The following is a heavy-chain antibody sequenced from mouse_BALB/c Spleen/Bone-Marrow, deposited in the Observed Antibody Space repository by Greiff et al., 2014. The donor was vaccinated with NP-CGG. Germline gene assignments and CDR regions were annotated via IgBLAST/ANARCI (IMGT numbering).Heavy chain of an antibody. Sequence: QVQLQQPGAELVRPGAPVKLSCKASGYTFTSYWINWVKQRPGQGLEWIGNIYPSDSYTNYIQKFKDKATLTVDKSSSTAYMQLSSPTSEDSAVYYCTRSYGSSYEYYFDYWGQGTTLTVSS. V-gene: IGHV1-69*02. J-gene: IGHJ2*01. CDR1: GYTFTSYW. D-gene: IGHD1-1*01. CDR2: IYPSDSYT. CDR3: TRSYGSSYEYYFDY.